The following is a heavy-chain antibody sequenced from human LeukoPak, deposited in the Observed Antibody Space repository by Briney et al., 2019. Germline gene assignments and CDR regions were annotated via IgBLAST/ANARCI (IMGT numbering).Heavy chain of an antibody. CDR3: ARERIVATHNWFDP. J-gene: IGHJ5*02. CDR2: IYHSGST. Sequence: SETLSLTCTVSGGSISSYYWSWIRQPPGKGLEWIGSIYHSGSTYYNPSLKSRVTISVDTSKNQFSLKLSSVTAADTAVYYCARERIVATHNWFDPWGQGTLVTVSS. V-gene: IGHV4-38-2*02. D-gene: IGHD5-12*01. CDR1: GGSISSYY.